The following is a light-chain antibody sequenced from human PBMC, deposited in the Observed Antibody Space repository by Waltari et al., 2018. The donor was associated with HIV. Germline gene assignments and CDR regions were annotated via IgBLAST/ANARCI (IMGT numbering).Light chain of an antibody. CDR1: QSVLYSSSSKHY. Sequence: DIVMTPSPDSLVVSLGERATINCKSSQSVLYSSSSKHYLAWYQQKPGQSPKLLIYWASTRESGVPDRFSGGGSGTDFTLTISSLQAEDVAVYYCQQYYSLPFTFGPGTKVDIK. V-gene: IGKV4-1*01. CDR2: WAS. J-gene: IGKJ3*01. CDR3: QQYYSLPFT.